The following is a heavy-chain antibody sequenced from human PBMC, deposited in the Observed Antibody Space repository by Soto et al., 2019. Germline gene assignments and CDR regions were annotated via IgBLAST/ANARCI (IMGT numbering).Heavy chain of an antibody. Sequence: PGGSLRLSCAASGFTFSSYAMSWVRQAPGKGLEWVSAISGSGGNTYYADSVKGRFTISRDNSKNTLYLQMNSLRAEDTAVYYCAKDLVTTVTTGAAPDNYYYYYGMDVWGQGTTVTVSS. CDR3: AKDLVTTVTTGAAPDNYYYYYGMDV. D-gene: IGHD4-4*01. J-gene: IGHJ6*02. CDR2: ISGSGGNT. CDR1: GFTFSSYA. V-gene: IGHV3-23*01.